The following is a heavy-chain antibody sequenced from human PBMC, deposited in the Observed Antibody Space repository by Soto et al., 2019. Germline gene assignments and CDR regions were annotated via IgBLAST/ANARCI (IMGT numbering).Heavy chain of an antibody. V-gene: IGHV4-59*01. CDR1: GGSISSYY. CDR3: ARYNWNYVSDY. Sequence: SQTLSLPCTVSGGSISSYYWSWIRQPPGKGLERIGYIYYSGSTNYNPSLKSRVTISVDTSKNQFSLKLSSVTAADTAVYYCARYNWNYVSDYWGQGTLVTVSS. CDR2: IYYSGST. J-gene: IGHJ4*02. D-gene: IGHD1-7*01.